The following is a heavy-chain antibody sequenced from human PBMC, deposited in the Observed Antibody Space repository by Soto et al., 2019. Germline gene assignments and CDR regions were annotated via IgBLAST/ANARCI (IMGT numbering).Heavy chain of an antibody. V-gene: IGHV1-3*01. J-gene: IGHJ5*02. D-gene: IGHD3-10*01. CDR1: GYTFTSYA. CDR3: ARDLTKRPYYYGPQSAALDP. Sequence: GASVKVSCKASGYTFTSYAMHWVRQAPGQRLEWMGWINAGNGNTKYSQKFQGRVTITRDTSASTAYMELSSLRSDDTAVYYCARDLTKRPYYYGPQSAALDPWGQGTLVTVSS. CDR2: INAGNGNT.